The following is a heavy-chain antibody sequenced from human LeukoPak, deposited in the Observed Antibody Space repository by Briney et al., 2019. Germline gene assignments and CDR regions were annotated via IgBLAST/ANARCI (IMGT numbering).Heavy chain of an antibody. CDR3: ARDMVLPRRATTNYYYYYGMDV. CDR1: GGSICSGGYY. Sequence: SETLSLTCTVSGGSICSGGYYWSWIRQHPGKGLEWIGYIYYSGSTYYNPSLKSRVTISVDTSKNQFSLKLSSVTAADTAVYYCARDMVLPRRATTNYYYYYGMDVWGQGTTVTVSS. D-gene: IGHD3-10*01. J-gene: IGHJ6*02. V-gene: IGHV4-31*03. CDR2: IYYSGST.